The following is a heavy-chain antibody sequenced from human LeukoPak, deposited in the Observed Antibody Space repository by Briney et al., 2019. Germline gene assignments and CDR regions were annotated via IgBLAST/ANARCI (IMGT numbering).Heavy chain of an antibody. CDR1: GFTFSSYW. CDR2: IKQDGSEK. CDR3: VRGYSGYAY. J-gene: IGHJ4*02. V-gene: IGHV3-7*03. D-gene: IGHD5-12*01. Sequence: VDSLRLSCAASGFTFSSYWMNWVRQAPGKGLEAVANIKQDGSEKDHVASGKGRFTISRDNAKNSLYLQMNRLRAEDTAVYYCVRGYSGYAYWGQGALVTVSS.